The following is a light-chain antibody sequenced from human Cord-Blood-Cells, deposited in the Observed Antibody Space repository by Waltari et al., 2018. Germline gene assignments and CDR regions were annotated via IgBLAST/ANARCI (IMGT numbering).Light chain of an antibody. CDR3: SSYTSSSTSWV. Sequence: QSALTQPASVSGSPGQSITISCTGTSSDVGGYNYVSWYQQHPGKAPKLMIYDVINRPSGVSNRFSGSNSGNTASLTISGLQAEDEADYYCSSYTSSSTSWVFGGGTKLTVL. CDR2: DVI. CDR1: SSDVGGYNY. V-gene: IGLV2-14*03. J-gene: IGLJ3*02.